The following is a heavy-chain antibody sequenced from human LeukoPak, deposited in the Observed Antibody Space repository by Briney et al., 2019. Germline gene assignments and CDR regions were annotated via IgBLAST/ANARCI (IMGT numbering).Heavy chain of an antibody. J-gene: IGHJ4*02. D-gene: IGHD3-9*01. CDR2: ISYDGSKK. CDR1: GFTFCSYG. Sequence: PGRPLRLSCAASGFTFCSYGMLWVRHAPDKGLEWVSVISYDGSKKYYADSVKGRFTISRDNSKNPLYLQMNSLRAEDTAVYYCAKDLSRYFDWLSYFDYWGQGTLVTVSP. CDR3: AKDLSRYFDWLSYFDY. V-gene: IGHV3-30*18.